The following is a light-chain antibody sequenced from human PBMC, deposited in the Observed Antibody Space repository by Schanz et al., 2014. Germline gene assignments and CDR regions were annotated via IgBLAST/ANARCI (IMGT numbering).Light chain of an antibody. CDR3: SSYTTSSAPNWV. CDR1: SSDVGGYNS. CDR2: DVS. Sequence: QSALTQPASVSGSPGQSITISCTGTSSDVGGYNSVSWYQQHPGKAPKLMIYDVSNRPSGVSNRFSGSKSGNTASLTISGLQAEDEADYYCSSYTTSSAPNWVFGGGTKLTV. V-gene: IGLV2-14*03. J-gene: IGLJ3*02.